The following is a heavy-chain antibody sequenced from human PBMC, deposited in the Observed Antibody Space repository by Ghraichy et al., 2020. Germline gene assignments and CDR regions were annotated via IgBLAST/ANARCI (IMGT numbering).Heavy chain of an antibody. Sequence: ASVKVSCKASGYTFTSYGISWVRQAPGQGLEWMGWISAYNGNTNYAQKLQGRVTMTTDTSTSTAYMELRSLRSDDTAVYYCARDAGIQWLVPVYYYYYMDVWGKGTTVTVSS. CDR3: ARDAGIQWLVPVYYYYYMDV. V-gene: IGHV1-18*01. D-gene: IGHD6-19*01. CDR2: ISAYNGNT. CDR1: GYTFTSYG. J-gene: IGHJ6*03.